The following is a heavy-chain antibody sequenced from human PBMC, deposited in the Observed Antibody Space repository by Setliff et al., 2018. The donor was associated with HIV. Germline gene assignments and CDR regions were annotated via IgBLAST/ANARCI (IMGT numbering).Heavy chain of an antibody. CDR3: ARGHGYSSSWADY. J-gene: IGHJ4*02. V-gene: IGHV4-4*07. D-gene: IGHD6-13*01. Sequence: SETLSLTCTVSGGSLSSYYWSWIRQPAGKGLEWIGRIYSSGSTNYNPSLKSRLTMSVDTSKNQFSLKLSSVTAADTAVYYCARGHGYSSSWADYWSQGTLVTVSS. CDR1: GGSLSSYY. CDR2: IYSSGST.